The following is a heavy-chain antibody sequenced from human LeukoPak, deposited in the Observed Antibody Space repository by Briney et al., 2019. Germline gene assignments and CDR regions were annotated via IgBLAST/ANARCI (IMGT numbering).Heavy chain of an antibody. Sequence: ASVKVSCKTSGYTFTDYYMHWVRQAPGQGLEWMGWINPNSGGTNYAQKFQGRVTMTRDTSISTAYMELSSLRSDDTAVYYCARDHLLFRQPPNWFDPWGQGTLVTVSS. CDR2: INPNSGGT. V-gene: IGHV1-2*02. D-gene: IGHD1-14*01. CDR3: ARDHLLFRQPPNWFDP. J-gene: IGHJ5*02. CDR1: GYTFTDYY.